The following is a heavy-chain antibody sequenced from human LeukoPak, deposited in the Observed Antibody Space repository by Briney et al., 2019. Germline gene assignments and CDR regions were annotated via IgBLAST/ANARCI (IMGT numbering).Heavy chain of an antibody. V-gene: IGHV4-59*02. D-gene: IGHD5-12*01. Sequence: SETLSLTCTVSGGSVSTYYWSWIRQPPGKGLEWIGYKYNSGSTNYNPSLKSRVTISVDTSKNQFYLKLSSVTAADTAVYYCASHNGYDYFDYWGQGTLVTVSS. CDR1: GGSVSTYY. CDR2: KYNSGST. CDR3: ASHNGYDYFDY. J-gene: IGHJ4*02.